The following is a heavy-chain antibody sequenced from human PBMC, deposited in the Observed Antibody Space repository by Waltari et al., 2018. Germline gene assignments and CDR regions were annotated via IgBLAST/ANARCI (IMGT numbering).Heavy chain of an antibody. D-gene: IGHD2-21*01. V-gene: IGHV1-46*01. CDR1: GYDFGTYY. Sequence: QVQLVQSGAEVKKPGASVKISCKTSGYDFGTYYVFWVRQAPGQGLEWMGVINPGYDTTSYAQKFQGRVTMTRDTSTTTVYLGRSGLSSDDTAIYYCAREYCGGECRLFDFWGQGTLVTVSS. CDR2: INPGYDTT. J-gene: IGHJ4*02. CDR3: AREYCGGECRLFDF.